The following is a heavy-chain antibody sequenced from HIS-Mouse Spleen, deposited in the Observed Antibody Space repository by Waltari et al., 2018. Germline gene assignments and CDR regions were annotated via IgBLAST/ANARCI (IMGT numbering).Heavy chain of an antibody. CDR1: GGALSSSSYY. J-gene: IGHJ2*01. CDR3: AREIPYSSSWYDWYFDL. CDR2: IYYSGST. Sequence: QLQLQESGPGLVKPSETLSLTCTVSGGALSSSSYYWGGSRQPPGTGPEWIGSIYYSGSTYYNPSLKSRVTISVDTSKNQFSLKLSSVTAADTAVYYCAREIPYSSSWYDWYFDLWGRGTLVTVSS. D-gene: IGHD6-13*01. V-gene: IGHV4-39*07.